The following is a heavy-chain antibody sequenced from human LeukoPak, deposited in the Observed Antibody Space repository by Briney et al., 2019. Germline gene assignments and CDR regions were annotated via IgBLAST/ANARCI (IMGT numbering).Heavy chain of an antibody. CDR2: ISSSSSYR. J-gene: IGHJ3*02. Sequence: PGGSLRLSCAASGFTFSSYSMNWVRQAPGKGLEWVSSISSSSSYRYYADSVKGRFTISRDNAKNSLYLQMNSLRAEDTAVYYCALAGGSGSGYYEGAFDIWGQGTMVTVSS. CDR1: GFTFSSYS. D-gene: IGHD3-22*01. V-gene: IGHV3-21*01. CDR3: ALAGGSGSGYYEGAFDI.